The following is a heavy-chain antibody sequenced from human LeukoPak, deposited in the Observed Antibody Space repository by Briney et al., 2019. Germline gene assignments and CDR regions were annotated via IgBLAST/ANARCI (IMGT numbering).Heavy chain of an antibody. CDR3: ASQYDFWSGFGY. CDR2: IYYSGST. D-gene: IGHD3-3*01. CDR1: GGSISSGGYY. J-gene: IGHJ4*02. V-gene: IGHV4-31*03. Sequence: PSETLSLTCTVSGGSISSGGYYWSWIRQHPGKGLEWIGYIYYSGSTYYNPSLKSRVTISVDTSKNQFSLKLSSVTAADTAVYYCASQYDFWSGFGYWGQGTLVTVSS.